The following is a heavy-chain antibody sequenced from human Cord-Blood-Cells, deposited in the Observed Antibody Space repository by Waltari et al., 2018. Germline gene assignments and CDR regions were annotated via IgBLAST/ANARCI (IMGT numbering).Heavy chain of an antibody. J-gene: IGHJ5*02. CDR1: AVTFSTHA. CDR3: ARGGEGFTRFDT. V-gene: IGHV1-69*04. Sequence: QVQLVHSGAEGKQPASSVKVSCKRSAVTFSTHAISWVRQAPGKGLEWMGGIIPILGIANYAQKFQGRVTITADESTSTAYMELSSLRSEDTAVYYCARGGEGFTRFDTWGQGTLVTVSS. D-gene: IGHD3-10*01. CDR2: IIPILGIA.